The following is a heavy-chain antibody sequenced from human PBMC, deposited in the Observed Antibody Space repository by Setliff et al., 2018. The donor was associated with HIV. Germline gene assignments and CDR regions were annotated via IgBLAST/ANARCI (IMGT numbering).Heavy chain of an antibody. Sequence: GGSLRLSCAASGFTFSSYEMNWVCQAPGKGLEWVSYITSSGSTIYYADSVKGRFTISRDNAKSSLYLQMNSLRAEDTAIYYCARDRERWLQSRLFDPWGQGTLVTVSS. CDR3: ARDRERWLQSRLFDP. V-gene: IGHV3-48*03. CDR1: GFTFSSYE. D-gene: IGHD4-4*01. CDR2: ITSSGSTI. J-gene: IGHJ5*02.